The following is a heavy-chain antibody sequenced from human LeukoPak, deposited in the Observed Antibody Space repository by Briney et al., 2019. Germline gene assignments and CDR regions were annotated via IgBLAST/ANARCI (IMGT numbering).Heavy chain of an antibody. CDR1: GFTFSIYW. CDR3: VRCFLDFWSGYRRFDY. D-gene: IGHD3-3*01. CDR2: IQQDGSEK. V-gene: IGHV3-7*01. Sequence: GGSLRLFCAASGFTFSIYWMSWVRQAPGKGLEWVANIQQDGSEKYYVDSVKGRFTISRDNDKNSLYRQMNSVRAEDTAVYYCVRCFLDFWSGYRRFDYWGQGTLVTVSS. J-gene: IGHJ4*02.